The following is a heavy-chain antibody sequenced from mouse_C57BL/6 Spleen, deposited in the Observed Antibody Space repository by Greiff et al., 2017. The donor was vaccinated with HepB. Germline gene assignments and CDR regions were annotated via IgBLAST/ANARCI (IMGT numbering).Heavy chain of an antibody. CDR2: INPNYGTT. CDR1: GYSFPDYN. Sequence: EVQLQQSGPELVKPGSSVKISCKASGYSFPDYNMNWVKQSNGKSLEWIGVINPNYGTTSYNQKFKGKATLTVDQSSSKAYMQLNSLTSEDSAVNDTARQIIHQYYFDYWRQSTALTVSS. D-gene: IGHD5-1-1*01. CDR3: ARQIIHQYYFDY. J-gene: IGHJ2*01. V-gene: IGHV1-39*01.